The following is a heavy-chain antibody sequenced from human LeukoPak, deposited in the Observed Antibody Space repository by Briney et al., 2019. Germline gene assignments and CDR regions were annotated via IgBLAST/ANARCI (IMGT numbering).Heavy chain of an antibody. Sequence: PGRSLRLSCAASGFTFLRHSMHWIRQAPGKGLEWVAVISYDGSNKYYAASVKGRFAISRDNSKDTLYLEMHSLRSDDTAVYYCARGLIAEEFFRHWGQGTLVTVSS. CDR2: ISYDGSNK. CDR3: ARGLIAEEFFRH. J-gene: IGHJ1*01. CDR1: GFTFLRHS. D-gene: IGHD6-13*01. V-gene: IGHV3-30*09.